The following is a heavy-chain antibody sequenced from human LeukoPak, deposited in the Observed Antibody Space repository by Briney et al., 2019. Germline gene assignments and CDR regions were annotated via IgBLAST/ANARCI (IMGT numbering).Heavy chain of an antibody. Sequence: SQTLSLTCTVSGGSISSGDYYWSWIRQPPGKGLEWIGYTYYRRSTYYNPSLKSRLTISVDTSKNQFSLKLSSVTAADTALYFCARAVYYDYLWGSYRRSADAFDVWGQGTMVTVSS. D-gene: IGHD3-16*02. CDR3: ARAVYYDYLWGSYRRSADAFDV. V-gene: IGHV4-30-4*01. J-gene: IGHJ3*01. CDR1: GGSISSGDYY. CDR2: TYYRRST.